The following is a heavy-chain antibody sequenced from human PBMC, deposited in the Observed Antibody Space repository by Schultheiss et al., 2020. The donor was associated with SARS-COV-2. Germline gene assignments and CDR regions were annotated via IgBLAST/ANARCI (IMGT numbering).Heavy chain of an antibody. J-gene: IGHJ4*02. CDR3: ARVTYQYYYDSSGYYYLDY. V-gene: IGHV4-34*01. CDR1: GGSFSGYY. CDR2: INHSGST. Sequence: SETLSLTCAVYGGSFSGYYWSWIRQPPGKGLEWIGEINHSGSTNYNPSLKSRVTISVDTSKNQFSLKLSSVTAADTAVYYCARVTYQYYYDSSGYYYLDYWGQGTLVTVSS. D-gene: IGHD3-22*01.